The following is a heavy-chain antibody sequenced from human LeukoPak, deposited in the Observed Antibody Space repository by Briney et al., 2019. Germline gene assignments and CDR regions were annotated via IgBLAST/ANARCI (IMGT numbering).Heavy chain of an antibody. CDR2: ISSSGSTI. J-gene: IGHJ1*01. D-gene: IGHD3-22*01. CDR1: GFTFSSYE. CDR3: AKDPDYYDSSGYPWGYFQH. Sequence: GGSLRLSCAASGFTFSSYEMNWVRQAPGKGLEWVSYISSSGSTIYYADSVKGRFTISRDNSNNTLYLQMNSLRAEDTAVYYCAKDPDYYDSSGYPWGYFQHWGQGTLVTVSS. V-gene: IGHV3-48*03.